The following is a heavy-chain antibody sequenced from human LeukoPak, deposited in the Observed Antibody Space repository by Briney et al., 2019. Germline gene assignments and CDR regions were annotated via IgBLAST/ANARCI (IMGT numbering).Heavy chain of an antibody. D-gene: IGHD3-22*01. CDR2: INHSGST. CDR1: GGSLSGYY. CDR3: ARGRTYYHDSSGYYYYYGMDV. J-gene: IGHJ6*02. Sequence: SETLSLTCAVYGGSLSGYYWSWIRQPPGEGLEWIGEINHSGSTNYNPSLKSRVTISVDTSKNQFSLKLSSVTAADTAVYYCARGRTYYHDSSGYYYYYGMDVWGQGTTVTVSS. V-gene: IGHV4-34*01.